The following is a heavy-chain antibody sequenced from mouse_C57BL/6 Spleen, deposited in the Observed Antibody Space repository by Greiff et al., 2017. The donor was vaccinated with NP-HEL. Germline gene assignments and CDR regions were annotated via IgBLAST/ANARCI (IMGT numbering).Heavy chain of an antibody. CDR2: ISSGGDYI. D-gene: IGHD4-1*01. CDR1: GFTFSSYA. J-gene: IGHJ2*01. Sequence: EVKLMESGEGLVKPGGSLKLSCAASGFTFSSYAMSWVRQTPEKRLEWVAYISSGGDYIYYADTVKGRFTISRDNARNTLYLQMSSLKSEDTAMYYCTRELGRGGYVDYWGQGTTLTVSS. CDR3: TRELGRGGYVDY. V-gene: IGHV5-9-1*02.